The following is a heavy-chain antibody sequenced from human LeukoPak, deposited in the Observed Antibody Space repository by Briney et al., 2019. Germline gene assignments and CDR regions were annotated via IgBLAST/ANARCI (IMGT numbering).Heavy chain of an antibody. CDR3: ARPRTGELLYSLDY. CDR2: ISGSGGST. Sequence: GGSLRLSCAASGFTFSSYAMSWVRQAPGKGLEWVSAISGSGGSTYYADSVKGRFTISRDNAKNSLYLQMNSLRAEDTAVYYCARPRTGELLYSLDYWGQGTLVTVSS. V-gene: IGHV3-23*01. D-gene: IGHD3-10*01. J-gene: IGHJ4*02. CDR1: GFTFSSYA.